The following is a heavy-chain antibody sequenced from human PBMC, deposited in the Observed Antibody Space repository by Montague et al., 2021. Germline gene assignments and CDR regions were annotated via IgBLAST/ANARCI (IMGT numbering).Heavy chain of an antibody. Sequence: KKTYAQRLKGRITLTADRSTNTAYMEMRGLTSDDTALYYCARVQTGNFDFWGQGTRVTVSS. J-gene: IGHJ1*01. D-gene: IGHD3/OR15-3a*01. CDR3: ARVQTGNFDF. V-gene: IGHV1-18*01. CDR2: KK.